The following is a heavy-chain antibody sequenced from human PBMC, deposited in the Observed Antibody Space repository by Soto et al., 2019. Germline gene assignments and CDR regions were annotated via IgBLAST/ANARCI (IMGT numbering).Heavy chain of an antibody. CDR2: ISATGGTT. Sequence: QPGGSLRLSCAASGFTFNNYAMTWVRQAPGKGLEWVSGISATGGTTYYADSVKGRFTISRDNSKNTLFLQMNSLRVEDTAVYFCAKCHGGDSDPGLSDSWGQGTLVTVSS. CDR1: GFTFNNYA. D-gene: IGHD2-21*02. J-gene: IGHJ4*02. V-gene: IGHV3-23*01. CDR3: AKCHGGDSDPGLSDS.